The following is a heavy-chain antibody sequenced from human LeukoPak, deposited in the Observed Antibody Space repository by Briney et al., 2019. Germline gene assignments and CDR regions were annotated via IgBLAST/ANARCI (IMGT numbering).Heavy chain of an antibody. J-gene: IGHJ4*02. CDR2: MNPNSGNT. D-gene: IGHD2-2*01. Sequence: ASVKVSCKASGYTFTSYDINWVRRATGQGLEWMGWMNPNSGNTGYAQKFQGRVTMTRNTSISTAYMELSSLRSEDTAVYYCARGSSTDGSCFDYWGQGTLVTVSS. V-gene: IGHV1-8*01. CDR3: ARGSSTDGSCFDY. CDR1: GYTFTSYD.